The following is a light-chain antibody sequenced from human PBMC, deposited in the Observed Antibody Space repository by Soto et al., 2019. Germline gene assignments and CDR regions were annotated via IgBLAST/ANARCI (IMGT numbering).Light chain of an antibody. J-gene: IGKJ2*01. V-gene: IGKV3-20*01. Sequence: EIVLTQSPGTLSLSPGERATLSCRASQSVSSSYLAWYQQKPGQAPRLLIYGASSRATGIPDRFGGSGSGTDFDLTISRLEPEDFAVYYCQQYGSSPPYTFGQGTKLEIK. CDR2: GAS. CDR3: QQYGSSPPYT. CDR1: QSVSSSY.